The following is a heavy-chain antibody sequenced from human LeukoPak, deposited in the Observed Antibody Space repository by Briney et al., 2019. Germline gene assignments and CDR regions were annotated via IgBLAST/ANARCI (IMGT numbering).Heavy chain of an antibody. J-gene: IGHJ4*02. CDR3: TRDGPDYGDYINFDY. CDR1: GYTFTRYG. V-gene: IGHV1-18*04. Sequence: ASVKVSCKASGYTFTRYGISWVRQAPGQGLEWMGWISAYNGKTNYAPKFQGRVTMTTDTSTSTAYMDLRSLSSDDTAVYYCTRDGPDYGDYINFDYWGQGPLVTVSS. D-gene: IGHD4-17*01. CDR2: ISAYNGKT.